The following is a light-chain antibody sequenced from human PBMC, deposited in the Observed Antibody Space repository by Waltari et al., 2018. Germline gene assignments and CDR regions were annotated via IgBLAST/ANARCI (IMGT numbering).Light chain of an antibody. J-gene: IGKJ1*01. V-gene: IGKV3-20*01. CDR1: QGVSRT. Sequence: EIMLTQSPGTLSLSPGERATLPCRASQGVSRTLAWYQQKPGQAPRLLIYDASTRATGIPDRFSGSGSGTDFSLTISRLEPEDVAVYYCQKYGTLPATFGQGTKVEIK. CDR3: QKYGTLPAT. CDR2: DAS.